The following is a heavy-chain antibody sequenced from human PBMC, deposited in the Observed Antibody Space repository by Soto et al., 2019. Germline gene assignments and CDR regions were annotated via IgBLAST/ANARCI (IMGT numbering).Heavy chain of an antibody. V-gene: IGHV1-69*13. CDR3: ATKTNPRSIAPYDAFDI. D-gene: IGHD6-6*01. CDR1: GGTFRSYA. CDR2: IIPIFGTA. J-gene: IGHJ3*02. Sequence: ASVKVSCKDSGGTFRSYAISWVRQAPGQGLEWMGGIIPIFGTANYAQKFQGRVTITADESTSTAYMELSSLRSEDTAVYYCATKTNPRSIAPYDAFDIWGQGTMVTVSS.